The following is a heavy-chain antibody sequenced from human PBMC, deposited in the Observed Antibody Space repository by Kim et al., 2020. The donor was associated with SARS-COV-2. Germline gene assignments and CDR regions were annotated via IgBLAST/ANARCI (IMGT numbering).Heavy chain of an antibody. J-gene: IGHJ6*02. V-gene: IGHV1-69*01. CDR3: ARDPRRHYYYYGMDV. Sequence: QKFQGRVTITADESTSTAYMGLSSLRSEDTAVYYCARDPRRHYYYYGMDVWGQGTTVTVSS.